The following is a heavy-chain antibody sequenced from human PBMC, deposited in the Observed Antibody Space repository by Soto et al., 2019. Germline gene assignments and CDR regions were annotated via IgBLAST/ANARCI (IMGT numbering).Heavy chain of an antibody. Sequence: ASVKVSCKVSGYTLTELSMHWVRQAPGKGLEWMGGFDPEDGETIYAQKFQGRVTMTEDTSTDTAYIEQSSLRSEDTAVYYCATDRVTFGGVIVRLGWGNFDYWGQGTLVTVSS. V-gene: IGHV1-24*01. CDR1: GYTLTELS. CDR3: ATDRVTFGGVIVRLGWGNFDY. J-gene: IGHJ4*02. CDR2: FDPEDGET. D-gene: IGHD3-16*02.